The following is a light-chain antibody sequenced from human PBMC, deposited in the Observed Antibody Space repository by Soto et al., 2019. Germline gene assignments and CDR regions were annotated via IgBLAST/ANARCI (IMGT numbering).Light chain of an antibody. J-gene: IGLJ3*02. V-gene: IGLV2-14*01. Sequence: SALTQPASVSGSPGQSITISCTGTSSDVGTYNYVSWYQQHPGKAPKLMIYEVSHRPSGVSNRFSGSKSGNTASLTISGLQAEDEGDYYCTSYRSSSTWVFGGGTKVTVL. CDR1: SSDVGTYNY. CDR2: EVS. CDR3: TSYRSSSTWV.